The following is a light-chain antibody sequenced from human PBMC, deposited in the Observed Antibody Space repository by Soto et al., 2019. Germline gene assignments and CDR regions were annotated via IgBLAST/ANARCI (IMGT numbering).Light chain of an antibody. Sequence: SSELTQPPSVSVSPGQTARITCSGDILGDKYACWYQQKAGQSPVLVIHQDTKRPSGIPDRFSGSNSGTIATLTISGTQAMDEADYYCQAWDSSTASYVFGSGTQLTVL. V-gene: IGLV3-1*01. J-gene: IGLJ7*01. CDR2: QDT. CDR1: ILGDKY. CDR3: QAWDSSTASYV.